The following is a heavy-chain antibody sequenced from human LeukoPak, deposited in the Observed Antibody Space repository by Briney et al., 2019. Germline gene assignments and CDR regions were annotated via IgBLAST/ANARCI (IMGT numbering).Heavy chain of an antibody. CDR2: ISSSGSTI. V-gene: IGHV3-48*03. D-gene: IGHD6-13*01. CDR1: GFTFSSYE. Sequence: GGSLRLSCAASGFTFSSYEMNWVRQAPGKGLEWVSYISSSGSTIYYADSVKGRFTTSRDNSKNTLYLQMNRLRAEDTAVYYCAKRGLAAALFRWGQGTLVTVSS. J-gene: IGHJ4*02. CDR3: AKRGLAAALFR.